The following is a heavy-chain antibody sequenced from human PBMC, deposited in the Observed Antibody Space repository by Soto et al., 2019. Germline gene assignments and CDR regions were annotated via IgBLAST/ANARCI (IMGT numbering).Heavy chain of an antibody. CDR1: GGSITSYH. Sequence: PSETLSLTCIVSGGSITSYHWSWIRQPPGKGLEWIEYIHISGGTYYNPSLRSRVSTSIDTSKNQFSLYLRSVTAADTAVYYCARIGTVSGIVTNNWFDLWGHGTMVTVSS. CDR2: IHISGGT. V-gene: IGHV4-4*09. CDR3: ARIGTVSGIVTNNWFDL. D-gene: IGHD1-1*01. J-gene: IGHJ5*02.